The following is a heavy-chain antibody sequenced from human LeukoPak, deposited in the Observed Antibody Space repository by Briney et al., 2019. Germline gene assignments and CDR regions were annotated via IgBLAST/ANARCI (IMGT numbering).Heavy chain of an antibody. D-gene: IGHD6-13*01. V-gene: IGHV3-30*18. CDR1: GFTISSYG. CDR3: AKDLRSGILDY. J-gene: IGHJ4*02. CDR2: ISYDGSNK. Sequence: GGSLRLSCAASGFTISSYGMHWVRQAPGKGLEWVAVISYDGSNKYYADSVKGRFTISRDNSKNTLYLQMNSLRAEDTAVYYCAKDLRSGILDYWGQGTLVTASS.